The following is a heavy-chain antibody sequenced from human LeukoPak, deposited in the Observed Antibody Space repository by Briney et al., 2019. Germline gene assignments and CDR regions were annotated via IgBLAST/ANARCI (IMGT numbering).Heavy chain of an antibody. Sequence: PGGSLRLSCAASGFTVSSNYMSWVRQAPGKGLEWVSVIYSGGSTYYADSVKGRFTISRDNSKNTLYLQMNSLRAEDTAVYYCAARLSDRGYYGVDVWGQGTTVTVSS. J-gene: IGHJ6*02. CDR1: GFTVSSNY. CDR3: AARLSDRGYYGVDV. V-gene: IGHV3-66*01. D-gene: IGHD1-14*01. CDR2: IYSGGST.